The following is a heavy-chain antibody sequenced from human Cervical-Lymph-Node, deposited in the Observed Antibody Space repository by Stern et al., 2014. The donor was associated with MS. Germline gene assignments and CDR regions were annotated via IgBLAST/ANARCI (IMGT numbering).Heavy chain of an antibody. Sequence: QVQLVQSGAEVKKPGSSVKVSCKTSGGTFSSYAIRWVRQAPGQGLEWMGGIIPIVGIPNYAQKFQGRVTIIADRSTSTAYMELSSLISEDTAIYYCARGQQLVNGMDVWGQGTTVTVSS. CDR1: GGTFSSYA. CDR2: IIPIVGIP. D-gene: IGHD6-13*01. CDR3: ARGQQLVNGMDV. J-gene: IGHJ6*02. V-gene: IGHV1-69*17.